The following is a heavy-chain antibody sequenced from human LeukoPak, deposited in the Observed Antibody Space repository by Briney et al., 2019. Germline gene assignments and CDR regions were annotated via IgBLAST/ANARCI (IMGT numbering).Heavy chain of an antibody. J-gene: IGHJ5*02. CDR3: ARDPYYYDSSGESNWFDP. Sequence: ASVKVSCKASGYTFTSYGISWVRQAPGQGLEWMGWISAYNGNTNYAQKLQGRVTMTTDTSTSTAYMELRSLRSDDTAVYYCARDPYYYDSSGESNWFDPWGQGTLVTVSP. D-gene: IGHD3-22*01. CDR2: ISAYNGNT. CDR1: GYTFTSYG. V-gene: IGHV1-18*01.